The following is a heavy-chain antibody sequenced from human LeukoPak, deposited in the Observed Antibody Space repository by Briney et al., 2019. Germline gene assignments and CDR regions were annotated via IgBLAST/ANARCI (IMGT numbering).Heavy chain of an antibody. CDR3: ARDGRRPRIAVSGSDY. J-gene: IGHJ4*02. D-gene: IGHD6-19*01. CDR1: GFTFSTYG. Sequence: GGSLRLSCAASGFTFSTYGLHWVRQAPGKGLEWVAVISFDDFNIYYADSVKGRFTISRDNAMDTLYLQMDSLTPEDTAVYYCARDGRRPRIAVSGSDYWGQGTLVTVSS. CDR2: ISFDDFNI. V-gene: IGHV3-30*03.